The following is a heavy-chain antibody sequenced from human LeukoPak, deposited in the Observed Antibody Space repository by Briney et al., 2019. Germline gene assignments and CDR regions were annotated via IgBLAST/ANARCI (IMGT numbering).Heavy chain of an antibody. CDR2: INPNSGGT. Sequence: ASVKVSCKASGYTFTDYYMHWVRQAPGQGLEWMGWINPNSGGTNYAQKFQGRVTMTRDTSISTAYMELSSLRSDDTAVYYCARDPGYCSSTSCYRHYWGQGTLVTVSS. D-gene: IGHD2-2*01. V-gene: IGHV1-2*02. CDR3: ARDPGYCSSTSCYRHY. J-gene: IGHJ4*02. CDR1: GYTFTDYY.